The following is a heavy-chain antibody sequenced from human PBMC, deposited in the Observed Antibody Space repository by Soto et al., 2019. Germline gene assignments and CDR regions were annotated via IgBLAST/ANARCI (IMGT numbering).Heavy chain of an antibody. Sequence: PSETLSLTCTVSGCSISSYYWSWIRQPPGKGLEWIGYIYYSGSTNYNPSLKSRVTISVDTSKNQFSLKLSSVTAADTAVYYCARDIFTLFDPWGQGTLVTVSS. CDR3: ARDIFTLFDP. CDR1: GCSISSYY. V-gene: IGHV4-59*01. D-gene: IGHD3-9*01. J-gene: IGHJ5*02. CDR2: IYYSGST.